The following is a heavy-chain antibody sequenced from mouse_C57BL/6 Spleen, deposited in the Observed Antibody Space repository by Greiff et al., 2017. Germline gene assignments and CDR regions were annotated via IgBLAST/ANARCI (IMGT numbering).Heavy chain of an antibody. CDR2: IDPSDSYT. D-gene: IGHD2-3*01. J-gene: IGHJ2*01. Sequence: QVQLQQPGPELVKPGASVKLSCKASGYTFTSYWMQWVKQRPGQGLEWIGEIDPSDSYTNYNQKFKGKATLTVDTSSSTAYMQLSSLTAADSAVYYCAGRPIYAGYPYYFDYWGQGTTLTVSS. V-gene: IGHV1-50*01. CDR3: AGRPIYAGYPYYFDY. CDR1: GYTFTSYW.